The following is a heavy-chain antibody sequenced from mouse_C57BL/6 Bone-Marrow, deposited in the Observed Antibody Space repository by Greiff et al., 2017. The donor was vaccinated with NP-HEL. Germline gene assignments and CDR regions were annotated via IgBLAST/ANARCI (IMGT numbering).Heavy chain of an antibody. D-gene: IGHD4-1*02. J-gene: IGHJ4*01. CDR3: TRGEGATGTLYAMDY. CDR2: ISSGGDYI. Sequence: EVKLVESGEGLVKPGGSLKLSCAASGFTFSSYAMSWVRQTPEKRLEWVAYISSGGDYIYYADTVKGRFTISRDNARNTLYLQMSSLKSEDTAMYYCTRGEGATGTLYAMDYWGQGTSVTVSS. V-gene: IGHV5-9-1*02. CDR1: GFTFSSYA.